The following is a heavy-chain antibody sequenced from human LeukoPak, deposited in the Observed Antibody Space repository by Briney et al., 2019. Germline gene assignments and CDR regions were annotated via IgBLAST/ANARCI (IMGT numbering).Heavy chain of an antibody. CDR1: GGSTSSDY. V-gene: IGHV4-59*08. Sequence: PSETLSLTCTVSGGSTSSDYWSWIRQSPGKGLEWVGYVYNSGDTGKNPSLKSRVTILLDTSKNQCSLKLTSVSAADTAVYYCARLRLGAYFDLWGRGTLVTVSS. J-gene: IGHJ2*01. CDR3: ARLRLGAYFDL. D-gene: IGHD3-16*01. CDR2: VYNSGDT.